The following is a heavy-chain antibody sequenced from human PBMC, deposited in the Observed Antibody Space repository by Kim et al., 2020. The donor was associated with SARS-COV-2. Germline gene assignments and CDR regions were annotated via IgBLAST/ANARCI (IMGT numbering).Heavy chain of an antibody. J-gene: IGHJ4*02. CDR1: GYTFTSYA. Sequence: ASVKVSCKASGYTFTSYAMHWVRQAPGQRLEWMGWINAGNGNTKYSQKFQGRVTITRDTSASTAYMELSSLRSEDTAVYYCARVQSIAARGTLLYYWGQGTLVTVSS. CDR3: ARVQSIAARGTLLYY. CDR2: INAGNGNT. D-gene: IGHD6-6*01. V-gene: IGHV1-3*01.